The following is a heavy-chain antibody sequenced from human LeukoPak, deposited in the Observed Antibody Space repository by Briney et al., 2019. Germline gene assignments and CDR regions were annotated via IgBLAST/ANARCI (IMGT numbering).Heavy chain of an antibody. J-gene: IGHJ6*03. D-gene: IGHD6-13*01. CDR1: GFTFSSYS. V-gene: IGHV3-21*01. CDR3: ARDHIAAAGIGLGYYYYYYMDV. Sequence: PGGSLRLSCAASGFTFSSYSMNWVRQAPGKGLEWVSSISSSSSYTYYADSVKGRFTISRDNAKNSLYLQMNSLRAEDTAVYYCARDHIAAAGIGLGYYYYYYMDVWGKGTTVTVSS. CDR2: ISSSSSYT.